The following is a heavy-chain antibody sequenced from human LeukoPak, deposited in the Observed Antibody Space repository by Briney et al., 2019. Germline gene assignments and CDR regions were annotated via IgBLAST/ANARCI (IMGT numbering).Heavy chain of an antibody. CDR2: IYYSGST. J-gene: IGHJ4*02. V-gene: IGHV4-39*01. Sequence: PSETLSLTCGVSGGSMSSSSYYWGWIRQPPGKGLEWIGSIYYSGSTYYNPSLKSRVTISVDSSKNQCSLKLSSVTAADTAVYYCVRQNLLVATSNPTFDFWGQGTLVTVSS. D-gene: IGHD5-12*01. CDR3: VRQNLLVATSNPTFDF. CDR1: GGSMSSSSYY.